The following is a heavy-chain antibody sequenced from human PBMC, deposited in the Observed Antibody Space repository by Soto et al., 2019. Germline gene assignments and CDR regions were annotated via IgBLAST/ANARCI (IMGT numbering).Heavy chain of an antibody. J-gene: IGHJ5*01. CDR3: AKDLVEGATSRPRWFDS. Sequence: GGSLRLSCAASGFTFSSYAMSWVRQAPGKGLEWVSAISGSGGSTYYADSVKGRLTISRDNSKNKLYLQMNSLRAEDTAVYYCAKDLVEGATSRPRWFDSWGQGSRVTVSS. CDR1: GFTFSSYA. D-gene: IGHD1-26*01. CDR2: ISGSGGST. V-gene: IGHV3-23*01.